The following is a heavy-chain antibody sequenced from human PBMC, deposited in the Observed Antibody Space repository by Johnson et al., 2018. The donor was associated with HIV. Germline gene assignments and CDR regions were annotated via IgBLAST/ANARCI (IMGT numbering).Heavy chain of an antibody. CDR3: ARDYGDDEVPDAFDI. D-gene: IGHD4-17*01. CDR1: GFTFSDYY. CDR2: ISSSGSTI. J-gene: IGHJ3*02. Sequence: QMQLVESGGGVVQPGRSLRLSCAASGFTFSDYYMSWIRQTPGKGLEWVSYISSSGSTIYYADSVKGRFTISRDNAKNSLYLQMNSLRAEDTAVYYCARDYGDDEVPDAFDIWGQGTMVTVSS. V-gene: IGHV3-11*04.